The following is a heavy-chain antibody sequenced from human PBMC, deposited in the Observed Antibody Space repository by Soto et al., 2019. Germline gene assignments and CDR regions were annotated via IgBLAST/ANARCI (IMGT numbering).Heavy chain of an antibody. V-gene: IGHV4-59*08. Sequence: SETLSLTCTVSGGSISSYYWSWIRQPPGKGLEWIGYIYYSGSTNYNPSLKSRVTISVDTSKNQFSLKLSSVTAADTAVYYCARSSSYGYGDYYYYMDVWGKGTTVTVSS. CDR1: GGSISSYY. CDR2: IYYSGST. CDR3: ARSSSYGYGDYYYYMDV. J-gene: IGHJ6*03. D-gene: IGHD5-18*01.